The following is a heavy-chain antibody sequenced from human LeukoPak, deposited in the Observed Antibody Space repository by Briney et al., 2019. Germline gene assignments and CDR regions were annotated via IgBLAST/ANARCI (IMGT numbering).Heavy chain of an antibody. V-gene: IGHV4-59*01. D-gene: IGHD1-1*01. J-gene: IGHJ4*02. Sequence: SETLSLTCAVYGGSFSGYYWSWIRQPPGKGLEWIGYIYNSGTTNYSPSLKSRVTMSVDTSKNQFSLKLSSVTAADTAVYYCTREGVRGEKWNVGIDHWGQGTLVTVSS. CDR3: TREGVRGEKWNVGIDH. CDR1: GGSFSGYY. CDR2: IYNSGTT.